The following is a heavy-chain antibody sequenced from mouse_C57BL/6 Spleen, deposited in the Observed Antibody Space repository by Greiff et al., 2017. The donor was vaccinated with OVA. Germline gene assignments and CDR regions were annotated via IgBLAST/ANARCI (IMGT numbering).Heavy chain of an antibody. CDR3: ARHGETPRYYAMDY. CDR1: GFTFSSYT. J-gene: IGHJ4*01. Sequence: DVMLVESGGGLVKPGGSLKLSCAASGFTFSSYTMSWVRQTPEKSLEWVATISGGGGKPYYPDSVKGRCTISRDNAKNTLYLQMSSLRSEDTAVYYCARHGETPRYYAMDYWGQGTSVTVSS. CDR2: ISGGGGKP. V-gene: IGHV5-9*01.